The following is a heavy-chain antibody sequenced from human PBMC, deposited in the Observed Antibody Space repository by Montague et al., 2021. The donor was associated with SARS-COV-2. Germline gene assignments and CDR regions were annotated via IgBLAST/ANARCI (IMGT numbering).Heavy chain of an antibody. V-gene: IGHV2-5*02. Sequence: PALVKPTQTLTLTCTFSGFSLNTSGEGVGWVRQPPGKALEWLALIYWDDDKRYSPSLKSRRTISKDTTKNEVVLTMANMDPVDTATYYCARDGDDGAWFDPWGQGTLVTVSS. CDR1: GFSLNTSGEG. D-gene: IGHD4-17*01. CDR3: ARDGDDGAWFDP. CDR2: IYWDDDK. J-gene: IGHJ5*02.